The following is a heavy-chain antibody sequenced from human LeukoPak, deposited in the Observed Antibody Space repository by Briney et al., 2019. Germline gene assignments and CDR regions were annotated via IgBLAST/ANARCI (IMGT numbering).Heavy chain of an antibody. J-gene: IGHJ4*02. CDR3: ARGGFGELFPDYFDY. CDR1: GDFITAYY. D-gene: IGHD3-10*01. Sequence: SETLSLTCTVSGDFITAYYWSWIRQPAGKGLEWIGRIYTSGSTNYNPSLKSRVTISVDTSKNQFSLKLSSVTAADTAVYYCARGGFGELFPDYFDYWGQGTLVTVSS. V-gene: IGHV4-4*07. CDR2: IYTSGST.